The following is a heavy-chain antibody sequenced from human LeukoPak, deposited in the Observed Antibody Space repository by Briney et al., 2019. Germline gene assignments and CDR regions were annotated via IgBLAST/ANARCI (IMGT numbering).Heavy chain of an antibody. Sequence: ASVKVSCKASGYTFTGYYMHWVRQAPGQGLEWMGWINPNSGGTNYAQKFQGRVTMTRDTSISTAYMELSSLRSEDMAVYYCAREGEEVHSSSQNWFDPWGQGTLVTVSS. V-gene: IGHV1-2*02. CDR3: AREGEEVHSSSQNWFDP. CDR2: INPNSGGT. D-gene: IGHD6-13*01. J-gene: IGHJ5*02. CDR1: GYTFTGYY.